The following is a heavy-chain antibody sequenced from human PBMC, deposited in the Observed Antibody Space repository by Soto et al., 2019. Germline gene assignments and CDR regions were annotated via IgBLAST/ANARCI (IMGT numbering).Heavy chain of an antibody. CDR3: ARPKDGYNWSLDY. CDR1: GFTFSSYA. CDR2: ISYDGSNK. V-gene: IGHV3-30-3*01. D-gene: IGHD5-12*01. Sequence: PGGSLRLSCAASGFTFSSYAMHWVRQAPGKGLEWVAVISYDGSNKYYADSVKGRFTISRDNSKNTLYLQMNSLRAEDTAVYYCARPKDGYNWSLDYWGQGTLVTVS. J-gene: IGHJ4*02.